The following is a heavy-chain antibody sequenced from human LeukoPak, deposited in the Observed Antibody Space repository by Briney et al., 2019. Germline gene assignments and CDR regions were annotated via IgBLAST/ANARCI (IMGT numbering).Heavy chain of an antibody. CDR1: GGSFSGYY. D-gene: IGHD1-14*01. CDR2: INHSGST. CDR3: ARDVLGEKGTTIDY. J-gene: IGHJ4*02. Sequence: PSETLSLTCAVYGGSFSGYYWSWIRQPPGKGLEWIGEINHSGSTNYNPSLKSRVTISADTSKNQFSLKLSSVTAADTAVYYCARDVLGEKGTTIDYWGQGTLVTVSS. V-gene: IGHV4-34*01.